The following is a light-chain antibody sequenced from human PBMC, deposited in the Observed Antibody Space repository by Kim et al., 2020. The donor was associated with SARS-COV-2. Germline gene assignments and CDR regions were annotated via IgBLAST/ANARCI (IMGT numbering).Light chain of an antibody. V-gene: IGKV1-33*01. CDR1: LDIRNY. J-gene: IGKJ2*01. CDR3: QQYDNPPFT. CDR2: DAS. Sequence: STSVGDRVTITCHASLDIRNYLNWYQQKPGKAPKLLIYDASNLEAGVPSRFSGSGAGSHFTFTISSLQPEDIATYYCQQYDNPPFTFGQGTKLEI.